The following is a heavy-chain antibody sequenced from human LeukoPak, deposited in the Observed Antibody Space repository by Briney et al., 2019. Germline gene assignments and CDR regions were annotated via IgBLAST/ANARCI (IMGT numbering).Heavy chain of an antibody. Sequence: GGSLRLSCAASGFTFSSYSMNRVRQAPGEGLEWVSYISSDSTTIYYADSVKGRFTISRDNAKNSLYLQMNSLRDEDTAAYYCGRGRAYWGQGTLVSVSS. V-gene: IGHV3-48*02. J-gene: IGHJ4*02. CDR2: ISSDSTTI. CDR1: GFTFSSYS. CDR3: GRGRAY.